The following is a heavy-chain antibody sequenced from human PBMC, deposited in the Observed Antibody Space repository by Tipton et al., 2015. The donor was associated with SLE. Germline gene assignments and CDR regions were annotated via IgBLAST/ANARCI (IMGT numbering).Heavy chain of an antibody. J-gene: IGHJ6*02. D-gene: IGHD6-6*01. V-gene: IGHV3-30*14. Sequence: DSVRGRFTVSRDNSKNTLYVQMNSLRAEDTAVYYCARVATSNYYYGMDVWGQGTTVTVSS. CDR3: ARVATSNYYYGMDV.